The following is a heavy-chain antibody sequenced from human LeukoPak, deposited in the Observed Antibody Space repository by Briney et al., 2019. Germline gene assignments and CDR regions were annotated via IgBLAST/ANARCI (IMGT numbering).Heavy chain of an antibody. D-gene: IGHD4-17*01. CDR2: VDPEDGET. Sequence: ASVKVSCKVSGYTFTDYYMHWVQQAPGKGLEWMGLVDPEDGETMYAEKFQGRVTITADTSTDTAYIELSSLRSEDTAVYYCATGADNYGDYDGYYFDYWGQGTLVTVSS. CDR3: ATGADNYGDYDGYYFDY. J-gene: IGHJ4*02. CDR1: GYTFTDYY. V-gene: IGHV1-69-2*01.